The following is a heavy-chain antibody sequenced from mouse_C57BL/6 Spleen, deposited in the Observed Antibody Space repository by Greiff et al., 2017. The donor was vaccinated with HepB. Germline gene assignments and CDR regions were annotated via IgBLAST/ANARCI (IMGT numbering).Heavy chain of an antibody. CDR2: INPNNGGT. CDR3: ARRRYYSTIYAMDY. J-gene: IGHJ4*01. D-gene: IGHD2-5*01. CDR1: GYTFTDYY. Sequence: EVQLQQSGPELVKPGASVKISCKASGYTFTDYYMNWVKQSHGKSLEWIGDINPNNGGTSYNQKFKGKATLTVDKSSSTAYMELRSLTSEDSAVYYCARRRYYSTIYAMDYWGQGTSVTVSS. V-gene: IGHV1-26*01.